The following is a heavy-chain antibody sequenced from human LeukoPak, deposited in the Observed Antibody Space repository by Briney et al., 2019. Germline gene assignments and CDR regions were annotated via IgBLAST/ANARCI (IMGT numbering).Heavy chain of an antibody. CDR2: IRYDGSNK. CDR3: AKDLGYCTNGVCYTSYYFDY. Sequence: GGSLRLSCAASGFTFSSYGMHWVRQAPGKGLEWVAFIRYDGSNKYYADSVKGRFTISRDNPKNTLYLQMNSLRAEDTAVYYCAKDLGYCTNGVCYTSYYFDYWGQGTLVTVSS. V-gene: IGHV3-30*02. J-gene: IGHJ4*02. CDR1: GFTFSSYG. D-gene: IGHD2-8*01.